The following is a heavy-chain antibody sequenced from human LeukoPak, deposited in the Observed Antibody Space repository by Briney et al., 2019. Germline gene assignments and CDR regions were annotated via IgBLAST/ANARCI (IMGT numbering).Heavy chain of an antibody. D-gene: IGHD3-3*01. V-gene: IGHV3-23*01. J-gene: IGHJ4*02. CDR1: GFTVSSNY. Sequence: GGSLRLSCAASGFTVSSNYMSWVRQAPGKGLEWVSAISGSGGSTYYADSVKGRFTISRDNSKNTLYLQMNSLRAEDTAVYYCAKDVNTYYDFWSGQEYWGQGTLVTVSS. CDR2: ISGSGGST. CDR3: AKDVNTYYDFWSGQEY.